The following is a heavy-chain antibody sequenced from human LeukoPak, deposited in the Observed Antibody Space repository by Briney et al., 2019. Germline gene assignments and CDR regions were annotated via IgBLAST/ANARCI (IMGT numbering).Heavy chain of an antibody. CDR2: IIPILGIA. J-gene: IGHJ4*02. CDR1: GGTFSSYT. D-gene: IGHD3-3*01. V-gene: IGHV1-69*02. CDR3: ARGTYYDFWSSGFDY. Sequence: ASVKVSCMASGGTFSSYTISWVRQAPGQGLEWMGRIIPILGIANYAQKFQGRVTITADKSTSTAYMELSSLRSEDTAVYYCARGTYYDFWSSGFDYWGQGTLVTVSS.